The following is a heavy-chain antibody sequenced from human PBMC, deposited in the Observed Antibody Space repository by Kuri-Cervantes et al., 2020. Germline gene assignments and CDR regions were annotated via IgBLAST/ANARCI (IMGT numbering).Heavy chain of an antibody. V-gene: IGHV4-30-2*01. Sequence: SMSPAWVVSGGSLSSGGYSWSWIRQPPGKGLEWTGYIYHSGSTHYNPSHKSRVTISVDRTKNQFSLKLSPVTAADTPVYYCASSSSWDDNWSFDLWGRDTLVTVSS. CDR1: GGSLSSGGYS. CDR2: IYHSGST. J-gene: IGHJ2*01. CDR3: ASSSSWDDNWSFDL. D-gene: IGHD6-13*01.